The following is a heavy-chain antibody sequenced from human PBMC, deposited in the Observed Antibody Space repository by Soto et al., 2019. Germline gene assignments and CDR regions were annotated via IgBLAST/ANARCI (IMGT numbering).Heavy chain of an antibody. CDR2: MNPNSGNT. D-gene: IGHD4-17*01. CDR1: GYTFTSYD. J-gene: IGHJ4*02. Sequence: QVQLVQSGAEVKKPGASVKVSCKASGYTFTSYDINWVRQATGQGLEWMGWMNPNSGNTGYAQKFQGRVTMTRNTSIITAYMGLSSLRSGDTAVYYFARSTNDYGDRHWGQGTLVTVSS. CDR3: ARSTNDYGDRH. V-gene: IGHV1-8*01.